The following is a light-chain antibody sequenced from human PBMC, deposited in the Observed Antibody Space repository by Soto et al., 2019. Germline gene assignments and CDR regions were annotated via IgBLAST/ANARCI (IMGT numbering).Light chain of an antibody. V-gene: IGKV3-15*01. Sequence: EIVMTQSPATLSVSPGERVTLSCRASQSVSSNLAWYQQKPGQAPRLLIYGASTRVTDIPARFSGSGSGTEFTLTLSSLQSEDFAVYYCQQYNNWPPWTFGHGTKVEIK. CDR2: GAS. J-gene: IGKJ1*01. CDR3: QQYNNWPPWT. CDR1: QSVSSN.